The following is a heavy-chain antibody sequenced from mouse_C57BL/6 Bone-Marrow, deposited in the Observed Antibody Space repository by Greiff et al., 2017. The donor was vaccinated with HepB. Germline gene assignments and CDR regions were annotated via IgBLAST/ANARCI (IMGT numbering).Heavy chain of an antibody. Sequence: VMLVESGPGLVAPSQSLSITCTVSGFSLTSYGVDWVRQSPGKGLEWLGVIWGVGSTNYNSALKSRLSISKDNSKSQVFLKMNSLQTDDTAIYYCAGGGGGLDYWGQGTSVTVSS. J-gene: IGHJ4*01. CDR2: IWGVGST. CDR3: AGGGGGLDY. V-gene: IGHV2-6*01. CDR1: GFSLTSYG.